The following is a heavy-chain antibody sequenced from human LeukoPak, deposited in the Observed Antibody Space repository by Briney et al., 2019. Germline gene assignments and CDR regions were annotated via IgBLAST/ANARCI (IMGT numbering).Heavy chain of an antibody. CDR1: GFTFSDYY. CDR3: ARVGPMAVRFPVFDY. V-gene: IGHV3-11*04. CDR2: ISSSGSTI. D-gene: IGHD2-8*01. Sequence: GGSLRLSCAASGFTFSDYYMSWIRQAPGKGLEWVSYISSSGSTIYYADSVKGRFTISRGNARNSLYLQMNSLRAEDTAVYYCARVGPMAVRFPVFDYWGQGTLVTVSS. J-gene: IGHJ4*02.